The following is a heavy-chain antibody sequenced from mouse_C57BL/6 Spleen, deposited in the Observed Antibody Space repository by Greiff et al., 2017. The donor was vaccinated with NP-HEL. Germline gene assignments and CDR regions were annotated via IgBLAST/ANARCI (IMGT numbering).Heavy chain of an antibody. V-gene: IGHV5-17*01. Sequence: EVNLVESGGGLVKPGGSLKLSCAASGFTFSDYGMHWVRQAPEKGLEWVAYISSGSSTIYYADTVKGRFTISRDNAKNTLFLQMTSLRSEDTAMYYCARGAVVAPWFAYWGQGTLVTVSA. CDR3: ARGAVVAPWFAY. D-gene: IGHD1-1*01. CDR1: GFTFSDYG. CDR2: ISSGSSTI. J-gene: IGHJ3*01.